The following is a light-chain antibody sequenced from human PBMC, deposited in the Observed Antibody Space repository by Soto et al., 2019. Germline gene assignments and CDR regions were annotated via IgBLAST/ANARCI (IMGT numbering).Light chain of an antibody. V-gene: IGKV1-5*01. CDR3: QQYYDFRT. CDR2: DAS. CDR1: QSISTW. J-gene: IGKJ1*01. Sequence: DIQMTQSPSTLSATVGDRVTITCRASQSISTWLAWYQQKPGKAPKLLIYDASSLEVGVPSRFSGSGSRTEFTLTISSLQPDDYGTYYCQQYYDFRTFGKGTKVDIK.